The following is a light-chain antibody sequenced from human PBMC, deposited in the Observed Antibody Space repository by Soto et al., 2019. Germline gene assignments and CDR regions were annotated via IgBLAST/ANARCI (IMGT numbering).Light chain of an antibody. J-gene: IGKJ1*01. Sequence: DIVMTQSPATLSVSPGERATLSCRASQSVRSNLAWYQQKPGQAPKLLIFGASTRATGIPARFSGSASGTEFTLTISSLQSEDFAFYFCQQYNNWPPTFGQGTRVEIK. CDR3: QQYNNWPPT. CDR1: QSVRSN. V-gene: IGKV3-15*01. CDR2: GAS.